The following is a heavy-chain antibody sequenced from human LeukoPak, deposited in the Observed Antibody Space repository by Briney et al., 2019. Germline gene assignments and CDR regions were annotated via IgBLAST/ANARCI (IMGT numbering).Heavy chain of an antibody. CDR3: AKDGGNYYDTAGNHLMRYYMDV. J-gene: IGHJ6*03. Sequence: GRSLRLSCATSGFTFSSYGMHWVRQVPGKGLEWVTVISHDAKSTYHVDSVKGRFTISRDNSKNTLYLQMNSLRAEDTAVYYCAKDGGNYYDTAGNHLMRYYMDVWGKGTTVTVSS. CDR1: GFTFSSYG. CDR2: ISHDAKST. V-gene: IGHV3-30*18. D-gene: IGHD3-22*01.